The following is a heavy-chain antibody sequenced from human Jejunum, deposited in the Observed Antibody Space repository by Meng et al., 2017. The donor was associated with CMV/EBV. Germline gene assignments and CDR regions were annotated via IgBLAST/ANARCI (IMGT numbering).Heavy chain of an antibody. CDR2: INPSNGAT. Sequence: KTSGFMFPGYWIHWVRQAPGQGPEWMGWINPSNGATKYSPRFQGRITITKDMSVSTVYMELSGLRYDDTAVYYCARGPGSGTPHGFDYWGQGTLVTVSS. CDR3: ARGPGSGTPHGFDY. D-gene: IGHD3-10*01. J-gene: IGHJ4*02. V-gene: IGHV1-2*02. CDR1: GFMFPGYW.